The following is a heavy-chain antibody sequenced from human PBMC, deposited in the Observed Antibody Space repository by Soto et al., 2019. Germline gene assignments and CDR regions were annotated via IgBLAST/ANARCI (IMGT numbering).Heavy chain of an antibody. CDR3: ARGKHELGYCSGGSCYYFDY. V-gene: IGHV4-31*03. J-gene: IGHJ4*02. Sequence: SETLSLTCTVSGGSISSGGYYWSWIRQHPGKGLEWIGYIYYSGSTYYNPSLKSRVTISVDTSKNQFSLKLNSVTAADTAVYYCARGKHELGYCSGGSCYYFDYWGQGTLVTVSS. CDR2: IYYSGST. CDR1: GGSISSGGYY. D-gene: IGHD2-15*01.